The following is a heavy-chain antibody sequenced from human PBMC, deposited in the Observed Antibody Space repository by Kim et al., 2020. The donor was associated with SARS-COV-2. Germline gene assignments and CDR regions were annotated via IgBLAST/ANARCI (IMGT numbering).Heavy chain of an antibody. D-gene: IGHD3-3*02. J-gene: IGHJ3*02. CDR1: GFTFSGSA. CDR2: IRSKAYSYAT. V-gene: IGHV3-73*01. CDR3: TSVPGTTLAFLDAFYI. Sequence: GGSLRLSCAASGFTFSGSAIHWVRQASGKGLAWVGRIRSKAYSYATTYAASVKGRFTISRDDSKSTAYLQMNSLKTEVTAVYYCTSVPGTTLAFLDAFYIWGQGTMVNVSS.